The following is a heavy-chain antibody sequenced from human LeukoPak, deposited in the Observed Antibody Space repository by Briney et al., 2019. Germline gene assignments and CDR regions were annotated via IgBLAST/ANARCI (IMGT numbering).Heavy chain of an antibody. CDR1: GYTFTGYY. CDR3: ARDPNYDSSGYYFYWFDP. Sequence: ASVTVSCKASGYTFTGYYMHWVRQAPGQGLEWMGWINPNSGGTNYAQKFQGRVTMTRDTSISTAYMELSRLRSDDTAVYYCARDPNYDSSGYYFYWFDPWGQGTLVTVSS. J-gene: IGHJ5*02. CDR2: INPNSGGT. D-gene: IGHD3-22*01. V-gene: IGHV1-2*02.